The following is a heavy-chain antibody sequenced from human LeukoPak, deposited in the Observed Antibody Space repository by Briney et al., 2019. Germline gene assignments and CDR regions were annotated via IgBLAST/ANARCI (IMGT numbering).Heavy chain of an antibody. CDR2: VYHSGST. Sequence: SETLSLTCAVSGGSISSSNWWSWVRQPPGKGLEWIGEVYHSGSTSYNPSLKSRVTISVDKSKNQFSLKLSSVTAADTAVYYCARVSAAAGTAPDYWGQGTLVTVSS. J-gene: IGHJ4*02. D-gene: IGHD6-13*01. CDR1: GGSISSSNW. V-gene: IGHV4-4*02. CDR3: ARVSAAAGTAPDY.